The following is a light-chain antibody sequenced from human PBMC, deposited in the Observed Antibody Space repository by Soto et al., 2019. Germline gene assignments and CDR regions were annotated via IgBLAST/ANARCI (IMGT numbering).Light chain of an antibody. V-gene: IGKV3-20*01. CDR3: QQYGSSPLT. CDR1: LSVSSSF. Sequence: EIVLTQSPGTLSLSPGERATLSCRASLSVSSSFLAWYQQKPGQAPRLLIYGASSRATGIPDRFSGSGSGTDFTLTISRLEPEDVAVYYCQQYGSSPLTFGGGTKVEIK. CDR2: GAS. J-gene: IGKJ4*01.